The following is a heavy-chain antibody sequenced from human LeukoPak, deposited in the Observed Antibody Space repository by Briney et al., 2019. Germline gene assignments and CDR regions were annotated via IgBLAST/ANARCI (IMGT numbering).Heavy chain of an antibody. CDR2: ISGSGGST. V-gene: IGHV3-23*01. Sequence: GGSLRLSCAASGFTFSSYAMSWVRQAPGKGLEWVSAISGSGGSTYYADSVKGRFTISRDNSKSTLYLQMNSLRAEDTAVYYCGTVRGPDSSRWYSDYWGQGTLVTVSS. CDR3: GTVRGPDSSRWYSDY. D-gene: IGHD6-13*01. J-gene: IGHJ4*02. CDR1: GFTFSSYA.